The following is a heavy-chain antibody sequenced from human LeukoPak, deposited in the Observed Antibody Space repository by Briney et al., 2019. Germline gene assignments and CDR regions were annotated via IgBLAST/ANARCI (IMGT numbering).Heavy chain of an antibody. D-gene: IGHD2-15*01. CDR1: GDSVSSSSVA. J-gene: IGHJ1*01. Sequence: SQTLSLTCAISGDSVSSSSVAWNWIRQSPSRGLEWLGRTNYRSRWYNDYAVSVRSRITITLDTSKNQFSLQLNSVTPDDTAVYYCARVQFCSGGSCQGYFQHWGQGTLVTVSS. V-gene: IGHV6-1*01. CDR3: ARVQFCSGGSCQGYFQH. CDR2: TNYRSRWYN.